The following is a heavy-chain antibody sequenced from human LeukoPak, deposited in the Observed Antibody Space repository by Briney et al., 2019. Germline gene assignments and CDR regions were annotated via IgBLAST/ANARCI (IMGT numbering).Heavy chain of an antibody. CDR1: GFIFSNYA. Sequence: GGSLRLSCGASGFIFSNYAMSWVRQAPGKGLEWVSAISGSGVYTYYADSVKGRFTISRDNSKNRIYLQMNSLRVEDTAVYHCAKDQSIEKWFSFHYWGQGTLVTVSS. D-gene: IGHD3-10*01. CDR3: AKDQSIEKWFSFHY. J-gene: IGHJ4*02. CDR2: ISGSGVYT. V-gene: IGHV3-23*01.